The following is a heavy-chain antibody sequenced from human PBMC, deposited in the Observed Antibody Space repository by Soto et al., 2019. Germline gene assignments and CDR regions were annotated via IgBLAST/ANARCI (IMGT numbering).Heavy chain of an antibody. CDR1: GFTFSSYS. Sequence: EVQLVESGGGLVKPGGSLRLSCAASGFTFSSYSMNWVRQAPGKGLEWVSSISSSSSYIYYADSVKGRFTISRDNAKNSLYLQMNSLRAEDTAVYYCARDNRGSSWYSGYYYYGMDVWGQGTTVTVSS. J-gene: IGHJ6*02. CDR3: ARDNRGSSWYSGYYYYGMDV. CDR2: ISSSSSYI. D-gene: IGHD6-13*01. V-gene: IGHV3-21*01.